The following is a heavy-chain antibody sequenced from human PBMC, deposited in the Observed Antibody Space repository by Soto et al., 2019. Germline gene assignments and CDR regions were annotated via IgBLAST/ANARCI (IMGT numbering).Heavy chain of an antibody. V-gene: IGHV5-51*01. CDR1: GYSFTSYW. D-gene: IGHD6-13*01. J-gene: IGHJ6*02. CDR3: TRTSAAGTNYSGIYV. CDR2: IYPGDSDT. Sequence: PGESLTISCKGSGYSFTSYWIGWVRQMPWKGLEWMGIIYPGDSDTRYSPSFQGQVTISADKSISTAYLQWSSLKASDTAMYYCTRTSAAGTNYSGIYVWGQGDTLTISS.